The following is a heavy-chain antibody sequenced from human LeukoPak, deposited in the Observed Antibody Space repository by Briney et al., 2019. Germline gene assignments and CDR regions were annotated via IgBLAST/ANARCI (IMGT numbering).Heavy chain of an antibody. CDR2: TYYRSKWYN. D-gene: IGHD3-10*01. CDR3: ARDMDYYGSGNYYNSRWFDP. Sequence: QTLSLTCAISGDSVSNNSVAWNWIRHSPSRGLEWLGRTYYRSKWYNDYVVSVKSRITINPETAKNQFSLQLNSVTPEDTAVYYCARDMDYYGSGNYYNSRWFDPWGQGTLVTVSS. CDR1: GDSVSNNSVA. J-gene: IGHJ5*02. V-gene: IGHV6-1*01.